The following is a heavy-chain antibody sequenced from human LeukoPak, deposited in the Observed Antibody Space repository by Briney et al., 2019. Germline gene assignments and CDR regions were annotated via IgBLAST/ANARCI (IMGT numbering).Heavy chain of an antibody. D-gene: IGHD6-13*01. CDR1: GFTFSGYP. CDR2: ISYDGSNK. J-gene: IGHJ6*02. Sequence: SGGSLRLSCAASGFTFSGYPIHWVRQAPGKGLEWVAVISYDGSNKYYADSVKGRFTISRDNSKNTLYLQMNSLRSEDTAVYCCARDGSSWSLGGMDVWGQGTTVTVSS. CDR3: ARDGSSWSLGGMDV. V-gene: IGHV3-30-3*01.